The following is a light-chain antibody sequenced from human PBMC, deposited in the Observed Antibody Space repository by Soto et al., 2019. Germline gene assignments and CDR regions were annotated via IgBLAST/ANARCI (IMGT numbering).Light chain of an antibody. CDR2: DAS. CDR1: QSVSSY. V-gene: IGKV3-11*01. Sequence: EIVLTQSPATLSLSPGERATLSCRASQSVSSYLAWYQQKPGQAPRLLIYDASNRATGIPARFSGRRDGTDFTLTISSLEPEDFAVYYCQQRSNWFTFGPGTKVDIK. CDR3: QQRSNWFT. J-gene: IGKJ3*01.